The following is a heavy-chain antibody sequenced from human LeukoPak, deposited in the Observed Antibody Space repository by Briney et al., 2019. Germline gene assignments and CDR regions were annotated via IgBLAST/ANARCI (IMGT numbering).Heavy chain of an antibody. CDR1: GYRFTSYY. CDR3: ARGGQGGAYESPLNYYGLDV. J-gene: IGHJ6*02. CDR2: INTSGGST. V-gene: IGHV1-46*01. Sequence: GASVKVSCKASGYRFTSYYMQWVRQAPGQGLEWMGIINTSGGSTNYAQKFQGRVSMTRDTSTSTVYMELSSLRSEDTAVYYCARGGQGGAYESPLNYYGLDVWGQGTTVTVFS. D-gene: IGHD4-17*01.